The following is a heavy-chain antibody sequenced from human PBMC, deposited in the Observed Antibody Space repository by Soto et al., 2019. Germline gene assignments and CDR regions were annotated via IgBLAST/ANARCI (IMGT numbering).Heavy chain of an antibody. CDR2: IIPIFGTA. J-gene: IGHJ5*02. D-gene: IGHD3-22*01. Sequence: GASVKVSCKASGGTFSSYAISWVRQAPGQGLEWMGGIIPIFGTANYAQKFQGRVTITADESTSTAYMELSSLRSEDTAVYYCARDYVDSSGYYRSLGLDPWGQGTPVTVSS. V-gene: IGHV1-69*13. CDR1: GGTFSSYA. CDR3: ARDYVDSSGYYRSLGLDP.